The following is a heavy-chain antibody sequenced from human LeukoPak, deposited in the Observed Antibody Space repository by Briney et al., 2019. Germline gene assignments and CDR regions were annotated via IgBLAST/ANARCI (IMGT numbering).Heavy chain of an antibody. CDR2: IYTTGFT. Sequence: PSQTLSLTCTVSGGSFSSPNYYWSWIRQPAGKGLEWIGRIYTTGFTNYHPSLKSRVTVSIDTSKNQFYLKLTSVTAADTAVYYCAREVYNFLWGQGTLVTVSS. CDR1: GGSFSSPNYY. CDR3: AREVYNFL. V-gene: IGHV4-61*02. D-gene: IGHD3-3*01. J-gene: IGHJ4*02.